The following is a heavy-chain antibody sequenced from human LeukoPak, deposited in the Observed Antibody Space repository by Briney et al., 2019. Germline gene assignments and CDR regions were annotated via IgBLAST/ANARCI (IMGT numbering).Heavy chain of an antibody. Sequence: GGSLRLSCAASGFTFSSYAMSWVRQAPGKGLDWVSAISGSGGSTYYADSVKGRFTISRDNSKNTLYLQMNSLRAEDTAVYYCAKDPAEYDFWSGSHHDYWGQGTLVTVSS. J-gene: IGHJ4*02. CDR2: ISGSGGST. CDR3: AKDPAEYDFWSGSHHDY. D-gene: IGHD3-3*01. V-gene: IGHV3-23*01. CDR1: GFTFSSYA.